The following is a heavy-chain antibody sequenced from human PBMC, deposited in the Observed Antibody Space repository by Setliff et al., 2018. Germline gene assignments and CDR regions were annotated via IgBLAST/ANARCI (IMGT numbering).Heavy chain of an antibody. CDR2: ISSDGTSI. Sequence: GGSLRLFCAASGLTFSSDAMTWVRQTPGKGLEWVSVISSDGTSIYYADSVKGRFTISRDNSKNTLYLQMNRLRAEDTAIYYCARCSSWHGHYPHFNYWGQGTLVTVSS. CDR1: GLTFSSDA. J-gene: IGHJ4*02. V-gene: IGHV3-23*03. CDR3: ARCSSWHGHYPHFNY. D-gene: IGHD6-13*01.